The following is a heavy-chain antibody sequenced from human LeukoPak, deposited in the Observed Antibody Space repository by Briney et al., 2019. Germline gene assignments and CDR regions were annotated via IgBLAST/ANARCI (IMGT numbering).Heavy chain of an antibody. CDR2: IYYSGST. CDR3: ARDAVAGTREYFQH. CDR1: GGSISSYY. J-gene: IGHJ1*01. D-gene: IGHD6-19*01. Sequence: SETLSLTCTVSGGSISSYYWSWIRQPPGKGLEWIGYIYYSGSTNYNPSLKSRVTISVDTSKNQFSLKLSSVTAADTAVYYCARDAVAGTREYFQHWGQGTLVTVSS. V-gene: IGHV4-59*01.